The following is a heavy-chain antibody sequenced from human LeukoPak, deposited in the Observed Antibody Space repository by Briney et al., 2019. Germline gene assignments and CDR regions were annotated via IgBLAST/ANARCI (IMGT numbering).Heavy chain of an antibody. J-gene: IGHJ6*02. CDR3: AREGRGGGNYYYYYYGMDV. CDR1: GYTFTSYY. V-gene: IGHV1-46*01. D-gene: IGHD3-10*01. CDR2: INPSGGST. Sequence: ASVKVSCKASGYTFTSYYMHWVRQAPGQGLEWMGIINPSGGSTSYAQKFQGRVTMTRDTSTSTVYMELSSLRSEDTAVYYCAREGRGGGNYYYYYYGMDVWGQGTTVTVSS.